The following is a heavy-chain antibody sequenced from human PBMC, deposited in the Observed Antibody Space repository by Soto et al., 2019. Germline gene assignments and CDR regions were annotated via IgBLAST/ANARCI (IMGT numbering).Heavy chain of an antibody. J-gene: IGHJ4*02. D-gene: IGHD3-10*01. V-gene: IGHV3-30-3*01. Sequence: GGSLRLSCAASGFTFSSHAMHWVRQAPGKGLEWVAVISYDGSNKYYADSVKGRFTISRDNSKNTLYLQMNSLRAEDTAVYYCARDELLWFGELSYMVDYWGQETLVTVSS. CDR1: GFTFSSHA. CDR2: ISYDGSNK. CDR3: ARDELLWFGELSYMVDY.